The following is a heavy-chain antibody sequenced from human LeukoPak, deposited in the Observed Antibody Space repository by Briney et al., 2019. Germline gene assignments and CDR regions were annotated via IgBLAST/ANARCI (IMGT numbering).Heavy chain of an antibody. CDR2: INPNSGGT. CDR3: ARDRDYFFDY. Sequence: ASVKVSCKASGYTFTGYYMHWVRQAPGQGLEWMGWINPNSGGTNYAQKFQGRVTMTRDTSISTAYMELSRLTSDDTAVYSCARDRDYFFDYWGQGTLVTVSS. V-gene: IGHV1-2*02. D-gene: IGHD2-21*02. CDR1: GYTFTGYY. J-gene: IGHJ4*02.